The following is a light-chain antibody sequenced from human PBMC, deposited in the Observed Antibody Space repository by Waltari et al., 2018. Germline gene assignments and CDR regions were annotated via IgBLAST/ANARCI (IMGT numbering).Light chain of an antibody. CDR2: GTS. J-gene: IGKJ4*01. CDR3: QQYDGEVVT. Sequence: DIVFTPSSGTLSLSPGERATLSCRSSQSVTSISLTWYQQKLGQAPRLLISGTSSRATGIPDRFSGSGSGTDFTLTSSILEPEDFAVYYCQQYDGEVVTFGGGTKVEI. V-gene: IGKV3-20*01. CDR1: QSVTSIS.